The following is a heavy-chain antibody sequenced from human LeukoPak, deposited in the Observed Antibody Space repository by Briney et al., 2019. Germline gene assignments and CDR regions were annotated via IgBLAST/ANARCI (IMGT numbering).Heavy chain of an antibody. CDR1: GFTFSTYA. CDR3: ARGGRGSSWFDN. D-gene: IGHD6-13*01. J-gene: IGHJ4*02. Sequence: PGRSLRLSCAVSGFTFSTYAMHWVRQAPGKGLEWVAAISYDVTKQFYGDSVKGRFTISRENAKNSLYLQLTALRAGDTAVYYCARGGRGSSWFDNWGQGTLVTVSS. V-gene: IGHV3-30*14. CDR2: ISYDVTKQ.